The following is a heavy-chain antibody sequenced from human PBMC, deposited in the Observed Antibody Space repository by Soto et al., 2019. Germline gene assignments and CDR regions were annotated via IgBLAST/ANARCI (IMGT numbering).Heavy chain of an antibody. CDR3: AKDRGVPRTLDAFDI. D-gene: IGHD2-8*01. CDR1: GFTFSSYA. CDR2: ISSNGGST. Sequence: PGGSRRLSCVASGFTFSSYAMHWVRQAPGKGLEYVSAISSNGGSTYYANSVKGRFTISRDNSKNTLYLQMNSLRAEDMAVYYCAKDRGVPRTLDAFDIWGQGTMVTVSS. V-gene: IGHV3-64*01. J-gene: IGHJ3*02.